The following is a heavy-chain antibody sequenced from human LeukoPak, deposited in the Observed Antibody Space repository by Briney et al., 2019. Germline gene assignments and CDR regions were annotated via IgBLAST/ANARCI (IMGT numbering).Heavy chain of an antibody. CDR3: ARERAVAGTDWFDP. V-gene: IGHV3-11*04. CDR2: ISGSASDV. CDR1: GFTFSDSY. D-gene: IGHD6-19*01. J-gene: IGHJ5*02. Sequence: PGGSLRLSCAASGFTFSDSYMTWIRQAPGKGLELLSYISGSASDVNYIDSVRGRFTISRDNAKNSLYLQMNSLRAEDTAVYYCARERAVAGTDWFDPWGQGTLVTVSS.